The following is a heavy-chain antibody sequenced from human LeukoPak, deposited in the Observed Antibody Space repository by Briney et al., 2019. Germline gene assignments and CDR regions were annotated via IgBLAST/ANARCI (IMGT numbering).Heavy chain of an antibody. D-gene: IGHD2-2*02. J-gene: IGHJ6*02. V-gene: IGHV3-13*01. CDR2: IGTAGDT. CDR1: GFTFSSYD. Sequence: PGGSLRLSCAASGFTFSSYDMHWVRQATGKGLEWVSAIGTAGDTYYPGSVKGRFTISRENAKNSLYLQMNSLRAGDTAVYYCARSRYCSSTSCYMYYYYGMDVWGQGTTVTVSS. CDR3: ARSRYCSSTSCYMYYYYGMDV.